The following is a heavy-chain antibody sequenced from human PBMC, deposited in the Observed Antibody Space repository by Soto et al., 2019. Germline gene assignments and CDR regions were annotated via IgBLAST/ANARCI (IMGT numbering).Heavy chain of an antibody. J-gene: IGHJ6*02. V-gene: IGHV3-49*03. CDR1: GFTFGDYA. D-gene: IGHD5-12*01. CDR3: TREGPEWLRSENYYYYGMDV. CDR2: IRSKAYGGTT. Sequence: GGSLRLSCPASGFTFGDYAMSWFRQAPGKGLEWVGFIRSKAYGGTTEYAASVKGRFTISRDDSKSIAYLQMNSLKTEDTAVYYCTREGPEWLRSENYYYYGMDVWGQGTTVTVSS.